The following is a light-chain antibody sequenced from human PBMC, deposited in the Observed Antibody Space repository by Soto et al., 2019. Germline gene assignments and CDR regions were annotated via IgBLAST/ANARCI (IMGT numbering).Light chain of an antibody. J-gene: IGLJ2*01. V-gene: IGLV1-40*01. CDR3: QSYDSNLSVV. CDR1: SSNIGTGYD. Sequence: QSVLTQPPSVSGAPGQRVTISCTGSSSNIGTGYDVHWYQQLPGTAPKLLIYGNSNRPSGVPDRFSGSTSGTSASLAITGLQAEDEADYYCQSYDSNLSVVFGGGTQLTVL. CDR2: GNS.